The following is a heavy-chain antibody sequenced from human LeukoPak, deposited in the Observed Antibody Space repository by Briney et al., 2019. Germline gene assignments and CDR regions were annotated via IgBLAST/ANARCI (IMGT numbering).Heavy chain of an antibody. CDR3: AREEGITMIVVGYDLHTYYGMDV. D-gene: IGHD3-22*01. Sequence: GASVKVSCKASGYTFSSYDINWVRQATGQGLEWMGWMNPNSGNTGYAQKFQGRVTMTRNTSISTAYMELSSLRSEDTAVYYCAREEGITMIVVGYDLHTYYGMDVWGQGTTVTVSS. V-gene: IGHV1-8*02. CDR1: GYTFSSYD. CDR2: MNPNSGNT. J-gene: IGHJ6*02.